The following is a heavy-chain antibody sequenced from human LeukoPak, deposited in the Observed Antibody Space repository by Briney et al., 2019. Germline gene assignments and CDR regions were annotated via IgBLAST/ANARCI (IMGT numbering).Heavy chain of an antibody. D-gene: IGHD2-2*01. CDR2: IYPGDSDT. V-gene: IGHV5-51*01. CDR3: ARQGVPAVIPYSSPDY. Sequence: GESLKISCKSSGYSFNNYWIGWVRQMPGKGLEWMGIIYPGDSDTRYSPSFQGQVTISADKSISTAYLQWSSLKASDTAMYYCARQGVPAVIPYSSPDYWGQGTLVTVSS. CDR1: GYSFNNYW. J-gene: IGHJ4*02.